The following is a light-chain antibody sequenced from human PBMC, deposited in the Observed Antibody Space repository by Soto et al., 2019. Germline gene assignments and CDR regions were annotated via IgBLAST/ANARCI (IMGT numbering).Light chain of an antibody. CDR1: QSVSSN. V-gene: IGKV3-15*01. J-gene: IGKJ1*01. CDR3: QQYSNWPSWT. CDR2: GAS. Sequence: EIVLTQSPATLCLSPGERATLSCRASQSVSSNLAWYQQKPGQAPRLLIYGASTRATGIPARFSGSGSGTEFTLTISSLQSEDFAVYYCQQYSNWPSWTFGQGTKVDIK.